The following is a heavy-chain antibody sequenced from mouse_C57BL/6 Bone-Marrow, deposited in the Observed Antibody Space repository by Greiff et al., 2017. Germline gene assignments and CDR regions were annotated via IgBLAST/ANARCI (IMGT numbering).Heavy chain of an antibody. Sequence: VKLQESGAELVRPGTSVKMSCKASGYTFTNYWIGWAKQRPGHGLEWIGDIYPGGGYTNYNEKFKGKATLTADKSSSTAYMQFSSLTSEDSAIYYCARGYYGRYFDVWGTGTTVTVAS. CDR2: IYPGGGYT. CDR1: GYTFTNYW. CDR3: ARGYYGRYFDV. J-gene: IGHJ1*03. V-gene: IGHV1-63*01. D-gene: IGHD1-1*01.